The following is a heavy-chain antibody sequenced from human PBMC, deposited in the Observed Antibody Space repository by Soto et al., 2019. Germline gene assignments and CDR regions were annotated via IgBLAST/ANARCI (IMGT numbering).Heavy chain of an antibody. J-gene: IGHJ4*02. CDR1: GGSISSYY. V-gene: IGHV4-59*01. CDR2: IYYSGST. D-gene: IGHD5-18*01. Sequence: QVQLQESGPGLVKPSETLSLTCTVSGGSISSYYWSWIRQPPGKGLEWIGYIYYSGSTNYNPSLKSRVTISVDTPKKQFSLKLSSVTAADTAVYYCARVRGYSYGYGSCDYWGQGTLVTVSS. CDR3: ARVRGYSYGYGSCDY.